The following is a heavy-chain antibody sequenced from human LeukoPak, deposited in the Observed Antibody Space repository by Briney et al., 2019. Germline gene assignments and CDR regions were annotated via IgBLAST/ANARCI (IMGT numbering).Heavy chain of an antibody. J-gene: IGHJ4*02. CDR1: GGTFSSYA. CDR2: IIPIFGTA. D-gene: IGHD2-2*02. Sequence: ASVKVSCKASGGTFSSYAISWVRQAPGQGLEWMGGIIPIFGTANYAQKFQGRVTITADESTSTAYMELSGLRSEDTAVYYRARGPLRDIVVVPAAIKYFDYWGQGTLVTVSS. V-gene: IGHV1-69*13. CDR3: ARGPLRDIVVVPAAIKYFDY.